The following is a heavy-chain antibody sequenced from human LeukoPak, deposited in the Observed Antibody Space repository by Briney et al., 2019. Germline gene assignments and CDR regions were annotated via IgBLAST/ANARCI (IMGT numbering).Heavy chain of an antibody. CDR1: GFTFTGHS. CDR3: ATTPTWTTQSQQYMDV. V-gene: IGHV3-30*04. Sequence: GGSLRLSCVASGFTFTGHSMHWVRQTPGKGLEWVAVISYDGSNKYYADSVKGRFTISRDNSKNALYLQMNSLRTEDTAVYYCATTPTWTTQSQQYMDVWGKGTTVTVSS. D-gene: IGHD1-1*01. J-gene: IGHJ6*03. CDR2: ISYDGSNK.